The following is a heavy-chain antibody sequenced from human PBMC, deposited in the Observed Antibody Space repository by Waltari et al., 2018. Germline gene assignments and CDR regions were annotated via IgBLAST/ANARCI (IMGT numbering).Heavy chain of an antibody. J-gene: IGHJ6*02. CDR2: IYTSGST. CDR1: GGSISSYY. CDR3: AGSSNFGIYGLDV. D-gene: IGHD3-3*01. V-gene: IGHV4-4*07. Sequence: QVQLQESGPGLVKPSETLSLICIVSGGSISSYYWNWIRQPAGKGLEWIGRIYTSGSTSSTPSLKGRVTMSVETSKNHVSLRLSSVTAADTAVYYCAGSSNFGIYGLDVWGQGTTVIVSS.